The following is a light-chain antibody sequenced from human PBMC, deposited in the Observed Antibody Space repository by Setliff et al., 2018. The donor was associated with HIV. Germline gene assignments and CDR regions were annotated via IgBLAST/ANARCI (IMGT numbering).Light chain of an antibody. Sequence: QSALTQPPSASGTPGQRVTISCSGSNSNIKSKAVNWYQHLPGTAPKLLIYDNNQRPSGVPDRFSGSKSGTSASLAISGLQSEDEADYYCAVWDDSLNVVFGGGTQLTVL. CDR3: AVWDDSLNVV. CDR2: DNN. V-gene: IGLV1-44*01. J-gene: IGLJ2*01. CDR1: NSNIKSKA.